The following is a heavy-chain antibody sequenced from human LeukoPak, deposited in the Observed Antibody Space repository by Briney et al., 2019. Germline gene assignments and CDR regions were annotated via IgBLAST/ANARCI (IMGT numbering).Heavy chain of an antibody. CDR3: ARSRRRELLGTYLDY. D-gene: IGHD1-26*01. CDR1: GFTFSSYA. V-gene: IGHV3-30*04. Sequence: PGGSLRLSCAASGFTFSSYAMHWVRQAPGKGLEWVAVISYDGNNKYYADSVKGRFTISRDNSKNTLYLQMNSLRTEDTAVYYCARSRRRELLGTYLDYWGQGTLVTVSS. J-gene: IGHJ4*02. CDR2: ISYDGNNK.